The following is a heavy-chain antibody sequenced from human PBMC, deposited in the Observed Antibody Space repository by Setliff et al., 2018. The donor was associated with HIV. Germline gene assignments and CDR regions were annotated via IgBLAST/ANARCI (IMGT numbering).Heavy chain of an antibody. CDR1: GGSFSGYY. V-gene: IGHV4-34*01. Sequence: SETLSLTCAVYGGSFSGYYWAWIRQPPGKGLEWIGYIYHAGNTYYNPSLKSRVTISVDTSKNQISLRLNSLTAADTAVYYCARGTTLNVVPDAFDIWGQGTMVTVSS. D-gene: IGHD4-17*01. J-gene: IGHJ3*02. CDR2: IYHAGNT. CDR3: ARGTTLNVVPDAFDI.